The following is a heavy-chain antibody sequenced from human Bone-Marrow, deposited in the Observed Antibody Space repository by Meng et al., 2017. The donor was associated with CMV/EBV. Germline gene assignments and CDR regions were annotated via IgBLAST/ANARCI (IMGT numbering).Heavy chain of an antibody. CDR1: GGSISSGDYY. Sequence: SETLSLTCTVSGGSISSGDYYWSWIRQPPGKGLEWIGYIYYSGSTYYNPSLKSRVTISVDTSKNQFSLKLSSVTAADTAVYYCARVDCSGGSCYGAWFDPWGQGTRVTVSS. V-gene: IGHV4-30-4*08. D-gene: IGHD2-15*01. J-gene: IGHJ5*02. CDR3: ARVDCSGGSCYGAWFDP. CDR2: IYYSGST.